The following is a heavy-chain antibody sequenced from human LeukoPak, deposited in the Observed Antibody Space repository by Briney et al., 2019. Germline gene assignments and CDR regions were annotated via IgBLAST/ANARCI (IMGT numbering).Heavy chain of an antibody. V-gene: IGHV4-39*07. Sequence: SETLSLTCTVSGDSINSGENYWAWIRQPQGKGLEWIGTIDYSGSTYYNPSLESRATISIDKSKNQFSLKLSSVTAADTAVYYCAREYTLYRSGWFLDYWGQGTVVTVSS. CDR2: IDYSGST. D-gene: IGHD6-19*01. CDR3: AREYTLYRSGWFLDY. J-gene: IGHJ4*02. CDR1: GDSINSGENY.